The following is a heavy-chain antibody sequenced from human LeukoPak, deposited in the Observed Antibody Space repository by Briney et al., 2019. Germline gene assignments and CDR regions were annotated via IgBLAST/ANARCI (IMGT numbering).Heavy chain of an antibody. CDR3: ARAGDYVFDY. CDR1: GGSISSGDYY. D-gene: IGHD4-17*01. J-gene: IGHJ4*02. V-gene: IGHV4-61*08. CDR2: IYYSGST. Sequence: PSETLSLTCTVSGGSISSGDYYWGWIRQLPGKGLEWIGYIYYSGSTNYNPSLKSRVTISVDTSKNQFSLKLSSVTAADTAVYYCARAGDYVFDYWGQGTLVTVSS.